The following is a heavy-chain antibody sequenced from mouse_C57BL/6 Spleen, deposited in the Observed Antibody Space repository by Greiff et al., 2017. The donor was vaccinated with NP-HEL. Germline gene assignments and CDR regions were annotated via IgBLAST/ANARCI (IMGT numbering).Heavy chain of an antibody. Sequence: EVQLQQSGPVLVKPGASVKMSCKASGYTFTDYYMNWVKQSHGKSLEWIGVINPYNGGTSYNQKFKGKATLTVDKSSSTAYMELNSLTSEDSAVYYCARSDSNSFAYWGQGTLVTVSA. J-gene: IGHJ3*01. V-gene: IGHV1-19*01. CDR3: ARSDSNSFAY. CDR2: INPYNGGT. D-gene: IGHD2-5*01. CDR1: GYTFTDYY.